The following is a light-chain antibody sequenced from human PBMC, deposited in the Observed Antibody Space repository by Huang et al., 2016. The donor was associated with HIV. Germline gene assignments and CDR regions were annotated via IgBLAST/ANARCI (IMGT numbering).Light chain of an antibody. V-gene: IGKV1-12*01. Sequence: DIQLTQSPSSVSASVGDRVTITCRASQGISSWLAWYQQKPGKAPKLLIYAASSLLSGVPSSCSGSGAGTDFTLTSSNLQPEDFATYYCQQANSFPFTFGPGTKVDIK. CDR2: AAS. CDR1: QGISSW. J-gene: IGKJ3*01. CDR3: QQANSFPFT.